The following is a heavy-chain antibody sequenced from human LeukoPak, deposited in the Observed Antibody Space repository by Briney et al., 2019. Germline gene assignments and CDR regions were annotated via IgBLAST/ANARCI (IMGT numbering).Heavy chain of an antibody. D-gene: IGHD2-2*01. CDR3: ARADIVVVPAALHYYYYYYMDV. J-gene: IGHJ6*03. V-gene: IGHV1-8*03. Sequence: GASVKVSCKASGYTFTSYDINWVRQATGQGLEWMGWMNPNSGNTGYAQKFQGRVTITRNTSISTAYMELSSLRSEDTAVYYCARADIVVVPAALHYYYYYYMDVWGKGTTVTVSS. CDR1: GYTFTSYD. CDR2: MNPNSGNT.